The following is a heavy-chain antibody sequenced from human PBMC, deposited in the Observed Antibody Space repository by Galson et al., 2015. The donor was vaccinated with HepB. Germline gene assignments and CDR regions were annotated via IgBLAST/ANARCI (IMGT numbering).Heavy chain of an antibody. J-gene: IGHJ4*02. CDR1: GFNFRSYG. D-gene: IGHD3-22*01. Sequence: SLRLSCAASGFNFRSYGVHWVRQAPGRGLEWVAVISDDGSNEYYADSVKGRFTISRDNSKNTLYLQINSLRAEDTALYYCAKSTPFYYDTKTAFVDWGQGTLVTVSS. V-gene: IGHV3-30*18. CDR3: AKSTPFYYDTKTAFVD. CDR2: ISDDGSNE.